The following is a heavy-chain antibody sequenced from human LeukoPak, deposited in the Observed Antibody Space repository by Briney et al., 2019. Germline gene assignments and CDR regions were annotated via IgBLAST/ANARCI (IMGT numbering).Heavy chain of an antibody. V-gene: IGHV1-69*04. CDR3: AARWGYSGYDYVY. D-gene: IGHD5-12*01. CDR1: GGTFSSYA. CDR2: IIPILGIA. J-gene: IGHJ4*02. Sequence: ASVKVSCKASGGTFSSYAISWVRQAPGQGLEWMGRIIPILGIANYAQKFQERVTITRDMSTSTAYMELSSLRSEDTAVYYCAARWGYSGYDYVYWGQGTLVTVSS.